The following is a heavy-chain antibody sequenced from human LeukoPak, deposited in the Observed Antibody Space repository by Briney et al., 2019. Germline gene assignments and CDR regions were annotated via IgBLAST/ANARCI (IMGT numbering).Heavy chain of an antibody. CDR3: ARASHDYGDYSHFDY. J-gene: IGHJ4*02. CDR1: GGSLSSSSYY. CDR2: IYYSGST. D-gene: IGHD4-17*01. V-gene: IGHV4-39*07. Sequence: PSETLSLTCTVSGGSLSSSSYYWGWIRQPPGKGLEWLGSIYYSGSTYYNPSLKSRVTISVDTSKNQLSLKLSSVTAADTAVYYCARASHDYGDYSHFDYWGQGTLVTVSS.